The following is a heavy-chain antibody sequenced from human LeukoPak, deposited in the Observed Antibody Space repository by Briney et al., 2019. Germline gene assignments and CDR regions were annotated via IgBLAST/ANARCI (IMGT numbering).Heavy chain of an antibody. CDR3: AKGGICSGGSCYHDAFDI. V-gene: IGHV3-23*01. CDR2: ISGSGGST. CDR1: GFTFSSYA. D-gene: IGHD2-15*01. J-gene: IGHJ3*02. Sequence: GGSLRLSCAASGFTFSSYAMSWVRQAPGKGLEWVSAISGSGGSTYYADSVKGRFTISRDNSKNTLYLQMNSLRAEDTAVYYCAKGGICSGGSCYHDAFDIWGQGTMVTVSS.